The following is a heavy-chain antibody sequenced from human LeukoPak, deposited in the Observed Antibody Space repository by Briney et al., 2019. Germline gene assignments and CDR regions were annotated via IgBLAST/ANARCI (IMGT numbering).Heavy chain of an antibody. Sequence: SETLSLTCAVYGGSFSGYYWSWIRQPPGKGLEWIGEINHSGSTNYNPSLKSRVTISVDTSKNQFSLKLSSVTAADTAVYYCARGSVVVTAILVPGWFDPWGQGTLVTVSS. D-gene: IGHD2-21*02. J-gene: IGHJ5*02. V-gene: IGHV4-34*01. CDR1: GGSFSGYY. CDR3: ARGSVVVTAILVPGWFDP. CDR2: INHSGST.